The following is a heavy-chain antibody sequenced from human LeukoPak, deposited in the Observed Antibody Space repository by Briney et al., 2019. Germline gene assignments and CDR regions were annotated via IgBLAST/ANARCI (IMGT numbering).Heavy chain of an antibody. Sequence: GASVKVSCRASGYTFTGYYMHWVRQAPGQGLEWMGWINPNSGGTNYAQKFQGRVTMTRDTSISTAYMELSRLRSDDTAVYYCARAGGGPHCSSTSCYRWFDPWGQGTLVTVSS. V-gene: IGHV1-2*02. CDR2: INPNSGGT. J-gene: IGHJ5*02. CDR1: GYTFTGYY. D-gene: IGHD2-2*02. CDR3: ARAGGGPHCSSTSCYRWFDP.